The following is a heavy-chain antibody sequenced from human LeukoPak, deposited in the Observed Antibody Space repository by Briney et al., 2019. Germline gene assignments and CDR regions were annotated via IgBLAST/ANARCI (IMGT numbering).Heavy chain of an antibody. J-gene: IGHJ3*02. CDR2: IYTSGTT. CDR3: ARDRRESTKPNDAFDI. D-gene: IGHD1-1*01. V-gene: IGHV4-4*07. Sequence: PSETLSLTCTVSGDSISSYYWNWIRQPAGKGLEWIGRIYTSGTTNYNPSLKSRVTMSVDTSKNQFSLNLSSVTAADTAVYYCARDRRESTKPNDAFDIWGQGTMVTVSS. CDR1: GDSISSYY.